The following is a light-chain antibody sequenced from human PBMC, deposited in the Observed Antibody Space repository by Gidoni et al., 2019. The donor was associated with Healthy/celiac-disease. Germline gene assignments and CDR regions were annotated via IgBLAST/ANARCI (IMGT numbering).Light chain of an antibody. J-gene: IGKJ4*01. CDR1: QSVSSSY. Sequence: GTLSLSPGERATLSCRASQSVSSSYLAWYQQKPGQAPRLLIYGASSRATGIPDRFSGSGSGTDLNLPISRLEPEDFAVYYCQQYGSSSLTFGGGTKVEIK. CDR2: GAS. V-gene: IGKV3-20*01. CDR3: QQYGSSSLT.